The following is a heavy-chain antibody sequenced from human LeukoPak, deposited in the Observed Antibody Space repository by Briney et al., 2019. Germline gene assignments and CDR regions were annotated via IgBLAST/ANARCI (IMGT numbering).Heavy chain of an antibody. J-gene: IGHJ4*02. V-gene: IGHV3-13*01. D-gene: IGHD5-18*01. Sequence: GGSLRLSYTASGFTLGSHDMHWVRQIPGQGLEWVAAVSSGFHAFFADSVQGRFTVSREDARNSLYLQMNSLRAGDTAVYYCVREARGYHYTYFDYWGQGTLVTVSS. CDR1: GFTLGSHD. CDR2: VSSGFHA. CDR3: VREARGYHYTYFDY.